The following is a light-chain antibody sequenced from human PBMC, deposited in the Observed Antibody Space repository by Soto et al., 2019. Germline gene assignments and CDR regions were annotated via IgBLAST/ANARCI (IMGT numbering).Light chain of an antibody. CDR2: DAS. V-gene: IGKV3-11*01. Sequence: EIVLTQSPAILSLSPGERATLYCRASQNINNYLAWYQQKPGQAPRLLIYDASNRATGIPARFSGSGSGTDFTLTITSLEPEDFAVYYCQQRSTWPPITFGQGTRLETK. CDR1: QNINNY. J-gene: IGKJ5*01. CDR3: QQRSTWPPIT.